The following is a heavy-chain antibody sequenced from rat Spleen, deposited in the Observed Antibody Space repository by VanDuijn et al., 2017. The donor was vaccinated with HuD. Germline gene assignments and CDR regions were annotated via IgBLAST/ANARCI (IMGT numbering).Heavy chain of an antibody. CDR2: ISFDGGST. CDR3: TTGYYDGYYLVFDY. CDR1: GFTFSDYF. J-gene: IGHJ2*01. Sequence: EVQLVESGGDLVQPRRSLKLSCAASGFTFSDYFMAWVRQAPAKGLEWVASISFDGGSTYYRDSVKGRFTISRDNAKSSLYLQMDSLRSEDTATYYCTTGYYDGYYLVFDYWGQGVMVTVSS. D-gene: IGHD1-12*03. V-gene: IGHV5-20*01.